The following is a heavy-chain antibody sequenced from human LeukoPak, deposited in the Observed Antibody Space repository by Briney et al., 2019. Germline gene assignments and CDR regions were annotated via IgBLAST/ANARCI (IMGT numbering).Heavy chain of an antibody. CDR2: IRSKADGGTT. D-gene: IGHD3-3*01. V-gene: IGHV3-49*03. CDR3: ARDRASKYYDFWSGYPIDY. Sequence: GGSLRLSCTASGFTFRDYNINWFRQAPGRGLEWVGFIRSKADGGTTEYAASVKGRFTISRDDSKNVAYLQINNLRAEDTAVYYCARDRASKYYDFWSGYPIDYWGQGTLVTVSS. CDR1: GFTFRDYN. J-gene: IGHJ4*02.